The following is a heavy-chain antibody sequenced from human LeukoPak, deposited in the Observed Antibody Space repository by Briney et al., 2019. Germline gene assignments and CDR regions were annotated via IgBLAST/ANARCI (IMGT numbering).Heavy chain of an antibody. Sequence: PGGSLRLSCAASGFTFSSYAMSWVRQAPGKGLEWVSAISGSGGSTYYADSVQGRFTISRDNSKNTLYLQMNSLRAEDTAVYYCAKDPLRESIAARPAYYMDVWGKGTTVTVSS. D-gene: IGHD6-6*01. CDR3: AKDPLRESIAARPAYYMDV. J-gene: IGHJ6*03. CDR1: GFTFSSYA. V-gene: IGHV3-23*01. CDR2: ISGSGGST.